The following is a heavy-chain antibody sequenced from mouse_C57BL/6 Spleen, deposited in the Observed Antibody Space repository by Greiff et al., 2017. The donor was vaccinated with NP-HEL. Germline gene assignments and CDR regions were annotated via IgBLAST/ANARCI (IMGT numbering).Heavy chain of an antibody. D-gene: IGHD1-1*01. J-gene: IGHJ4*01. CDR3: ARDYYGSSYDAMDY. Sequence: QVHVKQPGAELVRPGTSVKLSCKASGYTFTSYWMHWVKQRPGQGLEWIGVIDPSDSYTNYNQKFKGKATLTVDTSSSTAYMQLSSLTSEDSAVYYCARDYYGSSYDAMDYWGQGTSVTVSS. CDR1: GYTFTSYW. CDR2: IDPSDSYT. V-gene: IGHV1-59*01.